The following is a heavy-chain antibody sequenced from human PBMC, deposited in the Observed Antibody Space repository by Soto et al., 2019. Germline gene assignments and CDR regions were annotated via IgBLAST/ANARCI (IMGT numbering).Heavy chain of an antibody. D-gene: IGHD3-3*01. J-gene: IGHJ4*02. CDR3: ARGAYDFWTTYYTDFDF. Sequence: GASVKVSCKASGYTFTDYYIHWVRQAPGQGLEWMGLINPGGGSTSYAQKFQDRVTMTRDRSISTAYMELSSLRSDDTAVFYCARGAYDFWTTYYTDFDFWGQGTVVTVSS. V-gene: IGHV1-46*01. CDR1: GYTFTDYY. CDR2: INPGGGST.